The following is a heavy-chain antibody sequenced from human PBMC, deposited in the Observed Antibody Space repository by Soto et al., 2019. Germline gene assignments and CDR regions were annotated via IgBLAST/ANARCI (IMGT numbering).Heavy chain of an antibody. Sequence: QVQLVQSGAEVKKPGASVKVSCKASGYTFTSYGISWVRQAPGQGLEWMGWISAYNGNTNYAQKLQGRVTMTTDTTTSTAYMELRSLGSDDTAVYYCARDIVVVTAIGSGFDPWGQGTLVTVSS. CDR3: ARDIVVVTAIGSGFDP. CDR1: GYTFTSYG. V-gene: IGHV1-18*01. CDR2: ISAYNGNT. J-gene: IGHJ5*02. D-gene: IGHD2-21*02.